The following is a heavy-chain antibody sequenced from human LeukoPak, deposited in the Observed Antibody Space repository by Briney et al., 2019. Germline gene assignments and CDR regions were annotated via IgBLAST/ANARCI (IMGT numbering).Heavy chain of an antibody. CDR3: ARSFCTSVSCPKGHYYYVMDV. CDR2: ISTGGDNT. D-gene: IGHD2-8*02. V-gene: IGHV3-21*01. CDR1: GFTFSRYA. Sequence: GGSLRLSCAASGFTFSRYARNWVRQAPEKGLEWVSYISTGGDNTFYADSLKGRFTVSRDNAKNSLFLQMDSLRAEDTAVYYCARSFCTSVSCPKGHYYYVMDVWGQGTTVTVSS. J-gene: IGHJ6*02.